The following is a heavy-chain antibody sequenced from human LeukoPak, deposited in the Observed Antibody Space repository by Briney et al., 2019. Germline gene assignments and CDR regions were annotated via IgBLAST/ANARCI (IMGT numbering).Heavy chain of an antibody. CDR2: INHSGST. J-gene: IGHJ4*02. CDR1: GGSFSGYY. D-gene: IGHD6-6*01. Sequence: PSETLSLTCAVYGGSFSGYYWSWIRQPPGKGLEWIGEINHSGSTNYNPSLKSRVTISVDTSRNQFSLKLSSVTAADTAVYYCAAQGGSSRPRGPDYWGQGTLVTVSS. V-gene: IGHV4-34*01. CDR3: AAQGGSSRPRGPDY.